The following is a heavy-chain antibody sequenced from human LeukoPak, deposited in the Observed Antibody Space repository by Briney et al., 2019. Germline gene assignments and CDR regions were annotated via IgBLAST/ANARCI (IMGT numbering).Heavy chain of an antibody. CDR2: IRYNGNDN. J-gene: IGHJ4*02. CDR1: GFTFSSYG. V-gene: IGHV3-30*02. Sequence: GGSLRLSCAASGFTFSSYGMHWVRQAPGKGLEWVAFIRYNGNDNYYTDSVKGRFTISRDNSKDTLYLQMNSLTAEDTAIYYCAKATGTLGNWGQGTLVTVSS. D-gene: IGHD1-1*01. CDR3: AKATGTLGN.